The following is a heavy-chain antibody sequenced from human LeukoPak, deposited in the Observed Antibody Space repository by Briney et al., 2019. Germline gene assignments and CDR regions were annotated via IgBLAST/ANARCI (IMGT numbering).Heavy chain of an antibody. CDR2: XXXXGGIT. Sequence: SGGSLRLSCVASGFTFSNYAMSWVREAPGKGXXXXXXXXXXGGITYYADSVKGRFTISRDNSKNTLYLQMNSLRAEDTAVYYCAKWGDYDVLTGYYDPDYWGQGTLVTVSS. J-gene: IGHJ4*02. D-gene: IGHD3-9*01. V-gene: IGHV3-23*01. CDR3: AKWGDYDVLTGYYDPDY. CDR1: GFTFSNYA.